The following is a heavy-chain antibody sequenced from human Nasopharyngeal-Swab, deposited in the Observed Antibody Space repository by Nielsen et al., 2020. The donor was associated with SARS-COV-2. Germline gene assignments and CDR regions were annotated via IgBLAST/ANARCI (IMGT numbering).Heavy chain of an antibody. J-gene: IGHJ3*02. V-gene: IGHV3-23*03. CDR1: GFTFSSYA. CDR3: AKGLADYGEDAFDI. D-gene: IGHD3-16*01. Sequence: GGSLRLSCAASGFTFSSYAMSWVRQAPGKGLEWASVIFSGGTSTFYADSVKGRFTISRDNSKNTLFLQMNSLRAEDTAVYYCAKGLADYGEDAFDIWGQGTMVTVSS. CDR2: IFSGGTST.